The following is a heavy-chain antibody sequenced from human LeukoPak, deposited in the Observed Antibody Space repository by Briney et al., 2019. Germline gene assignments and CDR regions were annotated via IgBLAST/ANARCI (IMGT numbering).Heavy chain of an antibody. CDR3: ASTWMVRYYFDY. Sequence: GGSLRLSCAASGFTFSSYAMHWVRQAPGKGLEWVAVISYDGSNKYYADSVKGRFTISRDNSKNTLYLQMNSLRAEDTAVYYCASTWMVRYYFDYWGQGTLVTVSS. CDR2: ISYDGSNK. J-gene: IGHJ4*02. V-gene: IGHV3-30*04. CDR1: GFTFSSYA. D-gene: IGHD3-10*01.